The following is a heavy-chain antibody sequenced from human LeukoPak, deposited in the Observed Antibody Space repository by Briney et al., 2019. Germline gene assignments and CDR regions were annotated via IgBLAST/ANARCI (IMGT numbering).Heavy chain of an antibody. V-gene: IGHV1-2*02. Sequence: ASVEVSCKASGYTFTGYYMHWVRQAPGQGLEWMGWINPNSGGTNYAQKFQGRVTMTRDASISTAYMELSRLRSDDTAVYYCAAAYSSGWYSPYYWGQGTLVTVSS. CDR2: INPNSGGT. J-gene: IGHJ4*02. CDR1: GYTFTGYY. D-gene: IGHD6-19*01. CDR3: AAAYSSGWYSPYY.